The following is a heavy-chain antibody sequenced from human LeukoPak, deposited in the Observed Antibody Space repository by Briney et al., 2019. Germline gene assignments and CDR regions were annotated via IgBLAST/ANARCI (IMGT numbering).Heavy chain of an antibody. Sequence: GGPLRLSCAASGFTFSSYAMSWVRQAPGKGLEWVSAISGSGGSTYYADSVKGRFTISRDNSKNTLYLQMNSLRAEDTAVYYCAKAPTADYGVYFDYWGQGTLVTVPS. CDR1: GFTFSSYA. V-gene: IGHV3-23*01. D-gene: IGHD4-17*01. CDR3: AKAPTADYGVYFDY. CDR2: ISGSGGST. J-gene: IGHJ4*02.